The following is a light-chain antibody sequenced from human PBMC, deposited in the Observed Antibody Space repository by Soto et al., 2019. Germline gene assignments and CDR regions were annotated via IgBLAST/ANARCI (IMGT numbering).Light chain of an antibody. CDR1: QRLRSQ. CDR3: QQYWRYWT. CDR2: DTS. J-gene: IGKJ1*01. V-gene: IGKV1-5*01. Sequence: IQMTQSPSALYASVGDLVTITCRASQRLRSQLAWYHLKPGKAPKLLIYDTSNLQSGVPSRFTGSGSGTEFNLTINSVQPDDFATHYFQQYWRYWTVGHGTRV.